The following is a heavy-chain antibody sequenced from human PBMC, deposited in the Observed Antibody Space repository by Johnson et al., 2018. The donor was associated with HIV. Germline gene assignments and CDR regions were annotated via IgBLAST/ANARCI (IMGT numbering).Heavy chain of an antibody. J-gene: IGHJ3*02. CDR1: GFTVSSSD. CDR2: ISSSGSTI. Sequence: QVQLVESGGGLVKPGGSLRLSCAASGFTVSSSDMSWVRQAPGKGLEWVSCISSSGSTIYYADSVKGRFTTSRENYKNSFYLHMNSLRAGDTAVYYCARRSITSDGFDIWGQGTMVTVSS. V-gene: IGHV3-11*04. D-gene: IGHD2-2*01. CDR3: ARRSITSDGFDI.